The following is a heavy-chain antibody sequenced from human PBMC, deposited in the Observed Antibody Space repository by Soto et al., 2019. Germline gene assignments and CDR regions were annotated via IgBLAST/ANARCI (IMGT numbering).Heavy chain of an antibody. V-gene: IGHV5-51*01. D-gene: IGHD6-19*01. CDR3: ARVPDSSLGTMDV. J-gene: IGHJ6*02. Sequence: LQISCKGSGYRFTNYWSGWVRQLPGQGLEWMGVMFPGDSDTRYSPSFQGQVTMSADPSTNTAYLEWSSLKAADSAMYYCARVPDSSLGTMDVWGQGTTVTVS. CDR2: MFPGDSDT. CDR1: GYRFTNYW.